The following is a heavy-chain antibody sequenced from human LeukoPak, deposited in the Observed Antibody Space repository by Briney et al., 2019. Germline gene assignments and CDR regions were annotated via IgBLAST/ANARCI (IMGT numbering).Heavy chain of an antibody. CDR2: ISSSGGTI. V-gene: IGHV3-11*01. J-gene: IGHJ5*02. D-gene: IGHD6-13*01. CDR3: ARDQAYSSSWYDRGNWFDP. Sequence: PGGSLRLSCAASGFTFSDYYMSWIRQAPGKGLEWVSYISSSGGTIYYADSVKGRFTISRDNAKNSLYLQMNSLRAEDTAVYYCARDQAYSSSWYDRGNWFDPWGQGTLVTVSS. CDR1: GFTFSDYY.